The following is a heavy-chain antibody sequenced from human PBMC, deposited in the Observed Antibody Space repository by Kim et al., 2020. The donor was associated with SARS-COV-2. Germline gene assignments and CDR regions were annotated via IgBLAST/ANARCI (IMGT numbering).Heavy chain of an antibody. J-gene: IGHJ6*02. CDR1: GGSISSSSYY. Sequence: SETLSLTCNVSGGSISSSSYYWGWIRKPPGKGLEWIGSIYYSGSTYYNPSLKGRVTISVDTSKNQFSLKLRFVTAADTAVYYCATGTVIFSDGYNYYYYGMDVWGQGTTVTVSS. CDR2: IYYSGST. D-gene: IGHD5-12*01. V-gene: IGHV4-39*01. CDR3: ATGTVIFSDGYNYYYYGMDV.